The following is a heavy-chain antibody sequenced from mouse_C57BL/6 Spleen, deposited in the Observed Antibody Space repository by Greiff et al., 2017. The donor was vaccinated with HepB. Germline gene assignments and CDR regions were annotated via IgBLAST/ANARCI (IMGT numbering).Heavy chain of an antibody. V-gene: IGHV5-17*01. CDR3: ATPNYFDY. CDR2: ISSGSSTI. J-gene: IGHJ2*01. Sequence: EVKLQESGGGLVKPGGSLKLSCAASGFTFSDYGMHWVRQAPEKGLEWVAYISSGSSTIYYADTVKGRFTISRDNAKNTLFLQMTSLRSEDTAMYYCATPNYFDYWGQGTTLTVSS. CDR1: GFTFSDYG.